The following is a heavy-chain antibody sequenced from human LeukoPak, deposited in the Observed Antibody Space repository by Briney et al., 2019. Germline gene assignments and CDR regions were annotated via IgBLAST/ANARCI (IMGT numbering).Heavy chain of an antibody. CDR3: ARDRSYYMDV. CDR2: INHTGGT. Sequence: SETLSLTCAVYGGSFSGYYWTWIRQSPGKGLEWIGEINHTGGTNYNPSLKSRVTISVDTSKNQFSLKLSSVTAADTAVYYCARDRSYYMDVWGKGTTVTISS. V-gene: IGHV4-34*01. CDR1: GGSFSGYY. J-gene: IGHJ6*03.